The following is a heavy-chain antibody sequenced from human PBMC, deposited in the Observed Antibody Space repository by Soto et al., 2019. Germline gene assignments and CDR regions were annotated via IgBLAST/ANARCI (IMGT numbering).Heavy chain of an antibody. V-gene: IGHV1-46*01. CDR3: ARSSGGNFGIIIEGTNWFAP. Sequence: VASVKVSCKXPRDTFTSYYINWVRQAPGQWLEWMGVINPHGGSTAYAQKFKGRVTLTRDTSASTVYMEVSSLTSEDTAMYYCARSSGGNFGIIIEGTNWFAPWGQGTLVTAPQ. CDR1: RDTFTSYY. CDR2: INPHGGST. J-gene: IGHJ5*02. D-gene: IGHD1-26*01.